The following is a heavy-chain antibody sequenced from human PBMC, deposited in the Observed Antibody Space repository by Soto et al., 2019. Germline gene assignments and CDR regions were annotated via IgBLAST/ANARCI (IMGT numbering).Heavy chain of an antibody. CDR1: GFTFSPYW. CDR2: IKPAGGQT. J-gene: IGHJ3*02. D-gene: IGHD4-4*01. CDR3: AREGRLQGAFDI. Sequence: EVQLVESGGDLVQPGGSLRLSCAASGFTFSPYWMNWVRQAPGKGLEWVADIKPAGGQTSYVDSVKGRFTISRDNAKNSLALQMNSLRVEDTAVYYCAREGRLQGAFDIWGQGTMVTVS. V-gene: IGHV3-7*01.